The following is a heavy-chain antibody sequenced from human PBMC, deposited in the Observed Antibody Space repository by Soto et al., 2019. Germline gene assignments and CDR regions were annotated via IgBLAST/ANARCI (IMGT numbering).Heavy chain of an antibody. CDR2: INPNSGRT. J-gene: IGHJ6*03. CDR3: ARESGGTTATLDYYYFYMDV. CDR1: GYAFSQFY. D-gene: IGHD4-17*01. V-gene: IGHV1-2*04. Sequence: QVQLVQSGAEVKKPGASVKVSCKASGYAFSQFYIHWMRQAPGQGLEWMGWINPNSGRTKFAQKFQGWVTMTRDTSIKIVYMELSGLKSDATAVYYCARESGGTTATLDYYYFYMDVWGKGTTVTVSS.